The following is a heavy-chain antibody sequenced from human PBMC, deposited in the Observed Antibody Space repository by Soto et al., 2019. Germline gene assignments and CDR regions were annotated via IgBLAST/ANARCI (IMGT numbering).Heavy chain of an antibody. CDR3: AHSDYGDYFDY. D-gene: IGHD4-17*01. CDR1: GFSLSAHGVG. J-gene: IGHJ4*02. Sequence: QITLKESGPTLVKPTQTLTLPCTFSGFSLSAHGVGVGWIRQPPGTALEWLALIYWDDDKRDSPSLKSRLTITKDTSKNQVVLTMTNMGPVDPATYCWAHSDYGDYFDYWGQGTLVTVSS. V-gene: IGHV2-5*02. CDR2: IYWDDDK.